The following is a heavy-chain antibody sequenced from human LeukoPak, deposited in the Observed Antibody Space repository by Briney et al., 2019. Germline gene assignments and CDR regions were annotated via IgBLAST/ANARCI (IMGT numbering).Heavy chain of an antibody. CDR1: GYSFTGYY. CDR3: ARGDIVVLPAGIPHNWFDP. V-gene: IGHV1-2*02. D-gene: IGHD2-2*02. J-gene: IGHJ5*02. Sequence: ASVKVSCKASGYSFTGYYIHWVRQAPGQGLEWMGWINPNGGGTNYAQKFQGRVTMTRDTSISTAYMELSRLRSDDTAVYYCARGDIVVLPAGIPHNWFDPWGQGTLVTVSS. CDR2: INPNGGGT.